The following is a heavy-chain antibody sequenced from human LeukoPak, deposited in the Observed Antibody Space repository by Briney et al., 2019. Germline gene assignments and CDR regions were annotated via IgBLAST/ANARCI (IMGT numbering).Heavy chain of an antibody. D-gene: IGHD7-27*01. CDR2: TYYRSKWYN. Sequence: SQTLSLTCAISGDSVSSNSAAWNWIRQSPSRGLEWLGRTYYRSKWYNDYAVSVKSRITINPDTSKNQFSLQLNSVTPEDTAVYFCARERQNGDDPTFVDAFDIWGQGTTVTVSS. J-gene: IGHJ3*02. CDR3: ARERQNGDDPTFVDAFDI. V-gene: IGHV6-1*01. CDR1: GDSVSSNSAA.